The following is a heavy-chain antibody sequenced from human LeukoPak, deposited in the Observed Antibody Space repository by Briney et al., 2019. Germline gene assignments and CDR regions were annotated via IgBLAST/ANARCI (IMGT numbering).Heavy chain of an antibody. CDR1: GFTFSSYS. Sequence: GGSLRLSCAASGFTFSSYSMNWVRQAPGKGLEWVSSITSSSSYIYYADSVKGRFTISRDNAKNSLYPQMNSQRAEDTAVYYCARDRGEAYGEDYYYYGMDVWGPGTTVTVSS. J-gene: IGHJ6*02. V-gene: IGHV3-21*01. D-gene: IGHD4-17*01. CDR2: ITSSSSYI. CDR3: ARDRGEAYGEDYYYYGMDV.